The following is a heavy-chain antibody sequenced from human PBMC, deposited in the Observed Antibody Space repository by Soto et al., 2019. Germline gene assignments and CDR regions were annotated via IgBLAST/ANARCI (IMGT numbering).Heavy chain of an antibody. V-gene: IGHV5-10-1*01. CDR2: IDPSDSYT. Sequence: GESLKISCKGSGYSFTSYWISWVRQMPGKGLEWMGRIDPSDSYTNYSPSFQGHVTISADKSISTAYLQWSSLKASDTAMYYCASQNYGSGSYSAAALCYWGQGTLVTVSS. J-gene: IGHJ4*02. D-gene: IGHD3-10*01. CDR1: GYSFTSYW. CDR3: ASQNYGSGSYSAAALCY.